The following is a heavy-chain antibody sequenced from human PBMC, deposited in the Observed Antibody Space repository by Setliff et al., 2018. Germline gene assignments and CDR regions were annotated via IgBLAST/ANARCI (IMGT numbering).Heavy chain of an antibody. CDR1: GDSISSGSYY. Sequence: SETLSLTCTVSGDSISSGSYYWTWIRQPAGKGLEWIGHFHTGGSTNYNRSLRSRVSISVDTSKNQFSLKLSSVTAADTATYYCARGPDGYTYQGAFDIWGQGTMVTVSS. CDR3: ARGPDGYTYQGAFDI. D-gene: IGHD5-12*01. J-gene: IGHJ3*02. CDR2: FHTGGST. V-gene: IGHV4-61*09.